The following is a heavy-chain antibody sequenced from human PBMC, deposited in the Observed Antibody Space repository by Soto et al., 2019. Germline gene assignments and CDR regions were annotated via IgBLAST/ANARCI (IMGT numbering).Heavy chain of an antibody. CDR3: ARGERARKYYDPSWYFDL. CDR1: GGTFSSYT. V-gene: IGHV1-69*02. D-gene: IGHD3-22*01. CDR2: IIPILGIA. J-gene: IGHJ2*01. Sequence: QVQLVQSGAEVKKPGSSVKVSCKASGGTFSSYTISWVRQAPGQGLEWMGRIIPILGIANYAQKFQGRVTITAEKSTNTAYMELRSLRSETTAVYYSARGERARKYYDPSWYFDLWGRATLVTVSS.